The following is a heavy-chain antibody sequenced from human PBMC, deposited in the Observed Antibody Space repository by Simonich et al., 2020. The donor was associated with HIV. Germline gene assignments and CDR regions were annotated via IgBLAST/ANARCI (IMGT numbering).Heavy chain of an antibody. D-gene: IGHD5-12*01. CDR1: GGSFSTYY. Sequence: QVQLQQWGAGLLKSSETLSLTCAIYGGSFSTYYWNWIRQPPGKGLEWIGEIDHSGSTNYNPSLQSRVTISVDTSKNQFSLKLTSVTAADTAVYYCARQSGYVDAFDTWGQGTMVTVSS. J-gene: IGHJ3*02. V-gene: IGHV4-34*01. CDR3: ARQSGYVDAFDT. CDR2: IDHSGST.